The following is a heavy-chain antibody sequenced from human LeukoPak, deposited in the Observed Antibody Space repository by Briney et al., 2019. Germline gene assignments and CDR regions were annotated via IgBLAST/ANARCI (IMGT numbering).Heavy chain of an antibody. CDR1: GFTFSSYS. D-gene: IGHD2-8*01. V-gene: IGHV3-21*01. Sequence: GGSLRLSCAASGFTFSSYSMNWVRQAPGKGLEWVSSISSSSSYIYYADSVKGRFTISRDNAKNSLYLQMNSLRAEDTAVYYCARDLGYCTNGVCYNYYYMDVWGKGTTVTVSS. CDR3: ARDLGYCTNGVCYNYYYMDV. CDR2: ISSSSSYI. J-gene: IGHJ6*03.